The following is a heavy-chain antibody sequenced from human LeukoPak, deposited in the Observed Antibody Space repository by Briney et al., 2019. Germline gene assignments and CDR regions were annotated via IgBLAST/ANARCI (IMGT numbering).Heavy chain of an antibody. Sequence: SIGSPVSGFSISSGYYWGWIRQPSGKGLEWISSIHYTGNTYYKPPLTSRLTMSVDTSKNQFSLRLTSVTAADTAVYYCVRDPYDSGWHHPFDIWGQGAMVTVSS. CDR2: IHYTGNT. D-gene: IGHD6-19*01. J-gene: IGHJ3*02. V-gene: IGHV4-38-2*02. CDR3: VRDPYDSGWHHPFDI. CDR1: GFSISSGYY.